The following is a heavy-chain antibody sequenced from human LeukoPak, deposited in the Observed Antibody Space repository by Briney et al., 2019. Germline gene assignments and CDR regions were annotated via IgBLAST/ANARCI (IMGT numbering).Heavy chain of an antibody. CDR3: ARGGGLDV. CDR1: GFTFSSYW. Sequence: GGSLRLSCAASGFTFSSYWMDWARQAPGKGLEWVASINHNGNVNYYVDSVKGRFTISRDNAKNSLYLQMSNLRAEDAAVYFCARGGGLDVWGQGATVTVSS. J-gene: IGHJ6*02. CDR2: INHNGNVN. D-gene: IGHD3-16*01. V-gene: IGHV3-7*03.